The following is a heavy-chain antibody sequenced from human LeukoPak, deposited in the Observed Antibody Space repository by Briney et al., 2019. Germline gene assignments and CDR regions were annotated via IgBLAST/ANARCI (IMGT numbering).Heavy chain of an antibody. CDR1: GYTFTSYA. CDR3: ARDRYGDGFAHFDY. V-gene: IGHV1-2*02. J-gene: IGHJ4*02. D-gene: IGHD5-24*01. Sequence: ASVKVSCKASGYTFTSYAMHWVRQAPGQGLEWMGWITPSGGTNYPQKFQGRVAITRDTSITAAYMDLSRLTSDDTAVYYCARDRYGDGFAHFDYWGQGALVAVSS. CDR2: ITPSGGT.